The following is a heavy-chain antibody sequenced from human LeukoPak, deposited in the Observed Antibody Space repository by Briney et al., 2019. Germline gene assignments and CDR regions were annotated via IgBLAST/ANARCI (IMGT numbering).Heavy chain of an antibody. D-gene: IGHD3-22*01. Sequence: SETLSLTCTVSGGSISSYYWSWIRQPAGKGLEWIGRIYTSGSTNYNPSLKSRVTMSVDTSKNQFSLKLSSVTAADTAVYYCARDTYYYDSSGYWWFDPWPKGNLVTVSS. CDR1: GGSISSYY. CDR3: ARDTYYYDSSGYWWFDP. V-gene: IGHV4-4*07. J-gene: IGHJ5*02. CDR2: IYTSGST.